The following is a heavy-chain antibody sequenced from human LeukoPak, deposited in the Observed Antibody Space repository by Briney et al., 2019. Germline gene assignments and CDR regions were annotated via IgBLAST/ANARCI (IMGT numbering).Heavy chain of an antibody. V-gene: IGHV1-18*04. J-gene: IGHJ6*03. D-gene: IGHD1-26*01. CDR1: GYTFTSYG. Sequence: GASVKVSCKASGYTFTSYGISWVRQAPGQGLEWMGWISTYNGNTNYAQRLQGRVTMTTDTSTTTAYMELTSLRSDDTAVYYCARFPWEAYYYYYYMDVWGKGTTVTVSS. CDR2: ISTYNGNT. CDR3: ARFPWEAYYYYYYMDV.